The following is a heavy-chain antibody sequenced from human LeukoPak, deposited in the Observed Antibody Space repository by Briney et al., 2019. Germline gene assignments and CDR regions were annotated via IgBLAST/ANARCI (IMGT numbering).Heavy chain of an antibody. V-gene: IGHV3-23*01. Sequence: GGSLRLSCAASGFTFSAYAMSWVRQAPGKGLEWVSGISGNGGSTYYADSVKDRFTISRDNSKDTLYLQMNSLRAEDTAIYYCANFRKAGRGGGSWGQGTLVTVSS. D-gene: IGHD3-10*01. CDR3: ANFRKAGRGGGS. CDR2: ISGNGGST. CDR1: GFTFSAYA. J-gene: IGHJ5*02.